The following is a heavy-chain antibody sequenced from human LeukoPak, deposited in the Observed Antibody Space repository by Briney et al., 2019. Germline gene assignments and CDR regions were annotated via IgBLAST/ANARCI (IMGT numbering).Heavy chain of an antibody. V-gene: IGHV1-8*03. CDR1: GYTFTSFD. CDR3: ATPTMRGPSYGYVRLLN. D-gene: IGHD5-18*01. J-gene: IGHJ4*02. CDR2: MNPSSGDT. Sequence: ASVKVSCKASGYTFTSFDINWVRQSTGQGPEWMGWMNPSSGDTGYAQKFQGRVTFTRDTSTNTAYMELSSLTSEDTAVYYCATPTMRGPSYGYVRLLNWGQGSLVTDSS.